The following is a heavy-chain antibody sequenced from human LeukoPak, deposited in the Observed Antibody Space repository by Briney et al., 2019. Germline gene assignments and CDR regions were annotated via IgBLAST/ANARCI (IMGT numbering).Heavy chain of an antibody. V-gene: IGHV4-30-4*01. Sequence: SQTLSLTCTVSGGSISSGDYYWSWIRQPPGKGLEWIGYIYYSGSTYYNPSLKSRVTISVDTSKNQFSLKLSSVTAADTAVYYCARVGTATPPYYYYYYMDVWGKGTTVTVSS. CDR2: IYYSGST. D-gene: IGHD5-18*01. J-gene: IGHJ6*03. CDR3: ARVGTATPPYYYYYYMDV. CDR1: GGSISSGDYY.